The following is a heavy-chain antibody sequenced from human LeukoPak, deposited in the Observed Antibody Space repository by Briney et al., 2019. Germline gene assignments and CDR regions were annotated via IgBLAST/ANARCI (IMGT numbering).Heavy chain of an antibody. D-gene: IGHD5-24*01. CDR2: ISPSGGST. CDR1: GYTFTSNY. V-gene: IGHV1-46*01. CDR3: ARDRRDGYNYLDY. J-gene: IGHJ4*02. Sequence: ASVKVSCKAFGYTFTSNYMHWVRQAPGQGPEWMGVISPSGGSTTYAQKFQGRVTLTRDMSTSTDYLELSSLRSEDTAVYYCARDRRDGYNYLDYWGQGTLVTVSS.